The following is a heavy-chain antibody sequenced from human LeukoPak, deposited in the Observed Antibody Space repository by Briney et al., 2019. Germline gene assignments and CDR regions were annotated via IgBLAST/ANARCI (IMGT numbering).Heavy chain of an antibody. CDR3: AREYCSSTSCSRGGFDP. V-gene: IGHV3-53*01. Sequence: GGSLRLSCAASGFTVSSNYMSWVCQAPGKGLEWVSVIYSGGSTYYADSVKGRFTISRDNSRNTLYLQMNSLRAEDMAVYYCAREYCSSTSCSRGGFDPWGQGTLVTVSS. D-gene: IGHD2-2*01. CDR2: IYSGGST. CDR1: GFTVSSNY. J-gene: IGHJ5*02.